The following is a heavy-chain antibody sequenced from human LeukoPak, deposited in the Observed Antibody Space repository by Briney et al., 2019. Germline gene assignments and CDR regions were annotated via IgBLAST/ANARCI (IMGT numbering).Heavy chain of an antibody. Sequence: GGSLRLSCAASGFTFSSYSMNWVRQAQGKGLEWVSSISSSSSYIYYADSVKGRFTISRDNAKNSLYLQMNSLRAEDTAVYYCARAGYGYYYDSSGRSPADYWGQGTLVTVSS. J-gene: IGHJ4*02. D-gene: IGHD3-22*01. CDR3: ARAGYGYYYDSSGRSPADY. CDR2: ISSSSSYI. CDR1: GFTFSSYS. V-gene: IGHV3-21*01.